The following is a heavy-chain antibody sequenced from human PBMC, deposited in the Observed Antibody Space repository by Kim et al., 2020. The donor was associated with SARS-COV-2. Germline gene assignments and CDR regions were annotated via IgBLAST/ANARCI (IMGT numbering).Heavy chain of an antibody. D-gene: IGHD2-2*01. Sequence: SETLSLTCTVSGGSISSGGYYWSWIRQHPGKGLEWIGYIYYSGSTYYNPSLKSRVTISVDTSKNQFSLKLSSVTAADTAVYYCARVQDIVVVPAARGWFDPWGQGTLVTVSS. J-gene: IGHJ5*02. CDR3: ARVQDIVVVPAARGWFDP. CDR2: IYYSGST. V-gene: IGHV4-31*03. CDR1: GGSISSGGYY.